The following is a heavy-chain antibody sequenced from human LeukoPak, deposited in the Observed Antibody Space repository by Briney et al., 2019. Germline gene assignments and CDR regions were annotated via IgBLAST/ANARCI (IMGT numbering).Heavy chain of an antibody. CDR1: GFSFTRYW. V-gene: IGHV3-74*01. Sequence: GGSLRLSCAASGFSFTRYWSHWVRQAPGKGLQWVSRVNSDGSSTTYADAVKGRFSVSRANAKNTLYLQLSSLRAEDTAVYYCSREASQLRVGFDLLGQGAMVAV. CDR3: SREASQLRVGFDL. D-gene: IGHD2-15*01. CDR2: VNSDGSST. J-gene: IGHJ3*01.